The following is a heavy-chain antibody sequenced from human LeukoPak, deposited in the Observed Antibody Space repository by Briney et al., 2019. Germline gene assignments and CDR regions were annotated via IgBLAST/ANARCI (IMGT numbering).Heavy chain of an antibody. J-gene: IGHJ4*02. CDR3: ARGAVGASLLFDY. CDR2: ISSSSSYI. D-gene: IGHD1-26*01. CDR1: GFTFSSYS. Sequence: GGSLRLSCAASGFTFSSYSMNWVRQAPGKGLEWVSSISSSSSYIYYADSVKGQFTISRDNAKNSLYLQMNSLRAEDTAVYYCARGAVGASLLFDYWGQGTLVTVSS. V-gene: IGHV3-21*01.